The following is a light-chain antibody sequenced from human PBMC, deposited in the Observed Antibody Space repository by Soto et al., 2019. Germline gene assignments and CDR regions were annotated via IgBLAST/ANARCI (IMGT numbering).Light chain of an antibody. Sequence: QSVLTQPDSLSGSPGQSITISCTGTSSDVGGYNYVSWYQQLPGEAPKLIIYKVSQRPAGISNRFSGSKSGNTASLTFSGLQAEDEAAYYWSSHTSRSTWVFGGGTKLTVL. CDR1: SSDVGGYNY. V-gene: IGLV2-14*01. CDR2: KVS. J-gene: IGLJ3*02. CDR3: SSHTSRSTWV.